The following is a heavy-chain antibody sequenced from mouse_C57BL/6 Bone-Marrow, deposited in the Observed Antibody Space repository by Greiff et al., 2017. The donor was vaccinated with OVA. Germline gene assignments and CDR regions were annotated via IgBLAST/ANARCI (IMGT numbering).Heavy chain of an antibody. CDR1: GFSFNTYA. D-gene: IGHD2-14*01. Sequence: EVQGVESGGGLVQPKGSLKLSCAASGFSFNTYAMNWVRQAPGKGLEWVARIRSKSNNYATYYADSVKDRFTISRDDSESMLYLQMNNLKTEDTAMYDCVREGYPWFAYWGQGTLVTVSA. CDR2: IRSKSNNYAT. CDR3: VREGYPWFAY. V-gene: IGHV10-1*01. J-gene: IGHJ3*01.